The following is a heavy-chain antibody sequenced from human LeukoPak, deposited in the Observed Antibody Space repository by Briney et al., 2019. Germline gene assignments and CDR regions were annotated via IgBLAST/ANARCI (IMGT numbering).Heavy chain of an antibody. V-gene: IGHV4-59*01. CDR3: ARSEGITMVRGVYFDY. D-gene: IGHD3-10*01. CDR2: IYYSGST. CDR1: GGSISSYY. J-gene: IGHJ4*02. Sequence: SETLSLTCTVSGGSISSYYWSWIRQPPGKGLEWIGYIYYSGSTNYNPSLKSRVTISVDTSKNQFSLKLSSVTAADTAVYYCARSEGITMVRGVYFDYWGQGTLVTVSS.